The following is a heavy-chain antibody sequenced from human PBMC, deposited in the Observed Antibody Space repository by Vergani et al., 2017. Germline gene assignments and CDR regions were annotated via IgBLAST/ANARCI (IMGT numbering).Heavy chain of an antibody. J-gene: IGHJ4*02. CDR1: GFTFDDYA. CDR3: AKDRFGYYGILTGYYYDY. D-gene: IGHD3-9*01. Sequence: EVQLVESGGGLVQPGRSLRLSCAASGFTFDDYAMHWVRQAPGKGLEWVSGISWNSGSIGYADSVKGRFTISRDNAKNSLYLQMNSLRAEDTALYYCAKDRFGYYGILTGYYYDYWGQGTLVTVSS. V-gene: IGHV3-9*01. CDR2: ISWNSGSI.